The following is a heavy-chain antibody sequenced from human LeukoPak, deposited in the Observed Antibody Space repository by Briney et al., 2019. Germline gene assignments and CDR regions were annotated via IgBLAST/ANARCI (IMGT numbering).Heavy chain of an antibody. CDR1: GYTFTSYY. CDR2: INPSGGST. CDR3: AILRGGYCSGGGCHDKDFDY. Sequence: ASVKVSCKASGYTFTSYYMHWVRQAPGQGLEWMGIINPSGGSTSYAQKFQGRVTMTRDTSTSTVYMELSSLRSEDTAVYYCAILRGGYCSGGGCHDKDFDYWGQGTLVTVSS. D-gene: IGHD2-15*01. J-gene: IGHJ4*02. V-gene: IGHV1-46*01.